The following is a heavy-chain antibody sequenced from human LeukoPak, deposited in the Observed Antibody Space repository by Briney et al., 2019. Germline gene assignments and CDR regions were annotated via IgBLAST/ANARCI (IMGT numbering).Heavy chain of an antibody. D-gene: IGHD3-9*01. CDR2: ISGSGGST. Sequence: GGSLGLSCAASGFTFSSYAMSWVRRAPGKGLEWVSAISGSGGSTYYADSVKGRFTISRDNSKNTLYLQMNSLRAEDTAVYYCAKDAVLRYFDWLPLGYWGQGTLVTVSS. CDR1: GFTFSSYA. J-gene: IGHJ4*02. V-gene: IGHV3-23*01. CDR3: AKDAVLRYFDWLPLGY.